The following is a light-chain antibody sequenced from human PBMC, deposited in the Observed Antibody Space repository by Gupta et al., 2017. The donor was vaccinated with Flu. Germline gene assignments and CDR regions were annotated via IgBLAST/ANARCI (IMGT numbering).Light chain of an antibody. Sequence: KVTIASSAIISSVGNNNVYWYQQRPATAPNLLIYYNSRRRSVISVRFSGSKSGTSATLRITRLQTGDEADYYCVTGDGSLATWVFGGGTKLTVL. CDR2: YNS. CDR3: VTGDGSLATWV. J-gene: IGLJ3*02. V-gene: IGLV1-51*01. CDR1: ISSVGNNN.